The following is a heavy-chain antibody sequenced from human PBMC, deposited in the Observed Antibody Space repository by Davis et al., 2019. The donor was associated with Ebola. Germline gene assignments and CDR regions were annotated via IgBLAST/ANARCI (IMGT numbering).Heavy chain of an antibody. CDR3: ARDTYYYGSSGYYRPGLVDY. D-gene: IGHD3-22*01. Sequence: GESLKISCAASGFTFSSYGMHWVRQAPGKGLEWVAVIWYDGSNKYFADSVKGRFTISRDNSKNTLYLKMNSLRTEDTAVFYCARDTYYYGSSGYYRPGLVDYWGQGTLVTVSS. CDR2: IWYDGSNK. CDR1: GFTFSSYG. J-gene: IGHJ4*02. V-gene: IGHV3-33*01.